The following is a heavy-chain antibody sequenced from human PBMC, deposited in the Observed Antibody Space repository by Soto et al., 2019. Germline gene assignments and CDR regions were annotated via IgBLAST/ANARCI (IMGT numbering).Heavy chain of an antibody. CDR3: ARGDMITFGGVIATDAFDI. Sequence: QVQLVQSGAEVKKPGSSVKVSCKASGGTFSSYAISWVRQAPGQGLEWMGGIIPIFSTANYAQKFQGRVTITAYESTSTAYMELSSLRSEDTAVYYCARGDMITFGGVIATDAFDIWGQGTMVTVSS. CDR2: IIPIFSTA. J-gene: IGHJ3*02. CDR1: GGTFSSYA. D-gene: IGHD3-16*02. V-gene: IGHV1-69*01.